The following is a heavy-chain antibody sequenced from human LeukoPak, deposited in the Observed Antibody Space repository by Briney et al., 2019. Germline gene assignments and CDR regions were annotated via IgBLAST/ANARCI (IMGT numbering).Heavy chain of an antibody. CDR1: GGSISSYY. CDR3: ARLGYSYGYDY. V-gene: IGHV4-59*08. J-gene: IGHJ4*02. CDR2: IYYSGST. Sequence: SETLSLTCTVSGGSISSYYWSWIRQPPGKGLEWIGYIYYSGSTNYNPSLKSRVTISVDTSKNQFSLKLSSVTAADTAVYYCARLGYSYGYDYWGQGTLVTVSS. D-gene: IGHD5-18*01.